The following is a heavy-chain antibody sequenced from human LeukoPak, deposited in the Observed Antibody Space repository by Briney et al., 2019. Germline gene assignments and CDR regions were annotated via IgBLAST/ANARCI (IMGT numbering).Heavy chain of an antibody. D-gene: IGHD2-15*01. CDR2: IIPIFGTA. V-gene: IGHV1-69*13. CDR1: GGTFSSYA. Sequence: ASVKVSCKASGGTFSSYAISWVRQASGQGLEWMGGIIPIFGTANYAQKFQGRVTITADESTSTAYMELSSLRSEDTAVYYCARTGYCSGGSCYEDYWGQGTLVTVSS. J-gene: IGHJ4*02. CDR3: ARTGYCSGGSCYEDY.